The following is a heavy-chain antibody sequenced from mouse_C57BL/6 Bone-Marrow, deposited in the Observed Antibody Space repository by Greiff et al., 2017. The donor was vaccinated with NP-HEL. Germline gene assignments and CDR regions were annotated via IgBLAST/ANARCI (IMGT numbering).Heavy chain of an antibody. D-gene: IGHD2-4*01. Sequence: VQLQQSGAELVRPGASVTLSCKASGYTFTDYEMHWVKQTPVHGLEWIGAIDPETGGTAYNQKFKGKAILTADKSSSTAYMELRSLTSEDSAVYYCTRGVYYDCLHWYFDVWGTGTTVTVSS. V-gene: IGHV1-15*01. CDR3: TRGVYYDCLHWYFDV. J-gene: IGHJ1*03. CDR1: GYTFTDYE. CDR2: IDPETGGT.